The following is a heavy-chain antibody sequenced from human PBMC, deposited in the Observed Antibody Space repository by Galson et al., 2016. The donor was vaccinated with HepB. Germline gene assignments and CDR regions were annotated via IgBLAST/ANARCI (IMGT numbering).Heavy chain of an antibody. V-gene: IGHV3-9*01. CDR3: VKDMTRLRCSGGSCYATPTTNFDY. CDR1: GFTFHAHS. D-gene: IGHD2-15*01. J-gene: IGHJ4*02. CDR2: ISWNSGSL. Sequence: SLRLSCAASGFTFHAHSMHWVRQPPGKGLEWVSGISWNSGSLTYADSVKGRFTISRDNAKNSLYLQMNSLRAEDTALYYCVKDMTRLRCSGGSCYATPTTNFDYWGQGTLVTVSS.